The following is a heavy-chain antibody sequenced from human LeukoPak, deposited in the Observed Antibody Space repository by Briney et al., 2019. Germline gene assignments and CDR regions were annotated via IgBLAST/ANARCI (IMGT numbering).Heavy chain of an antibody. V-gene: IGHV4-34*01. CDR1: GGSFSGYY. CDR3: ARGEVVAATGLYFDY. D-gene: IGHD2-15*01. J-gene: IGHJ4*02. CDR2: INHSGST. Sequence: SETLSLTCAVYGGSFSGYYWSWIRQPPGKGLEWIGEINHSGSTNYNPSLKSRVTISVDTSKNQFSLKLSSVTAADTAVYYCARGEVVAATGLYFDYWGQGTLVTVSS.